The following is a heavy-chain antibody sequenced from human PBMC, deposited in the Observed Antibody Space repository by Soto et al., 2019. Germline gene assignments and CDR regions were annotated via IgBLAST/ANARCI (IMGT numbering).Heavy chain of an antibody. V-gene: IGHV3-23*01. CDR3: AKRSPYSSGWYSPIFDY. Sequence: GESLRLSCAASGFSFSDYAMSWVRQAPGKGLEWVSVISESGGSTHYADSVRGRFTVSRDNSKNSLSLRMNSLRDEDTAVYFCAKRSPYSSGWYSPIFDYWGQGALVTVSS. J-gene: IGHJ4*02. D-gene: IGHD6-13*01. CDR1: GFSFSDYA. CDR2: ISESGGST.